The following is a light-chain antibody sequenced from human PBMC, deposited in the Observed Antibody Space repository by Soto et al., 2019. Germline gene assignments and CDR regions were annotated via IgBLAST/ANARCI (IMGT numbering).Light chain of an antibody. V-gene: IGLV2-8*01. CDR1: SSDVGGYNY. J-gene: IGLJ3*02. CDR3: SSYGGNDWV. CDR2: EVH. Sequence: QSALTQPPSASGSLGQSVTFSCTGTSSDVGGYNYVSWYQQHPGKAPKLIIYEVHKRPSGVPDRFSGSKSGNTASLTVSGVQAEDEADYHCSSYGGNDWVFGGGTKLTVL.